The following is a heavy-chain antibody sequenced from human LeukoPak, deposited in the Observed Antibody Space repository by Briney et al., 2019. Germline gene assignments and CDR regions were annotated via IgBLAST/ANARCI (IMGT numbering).Heavy chain of an antibody. CDR1: GYTFTGYY. CDR3: ARDPLNIAALDY. J-gene: IGHJ4*02. D-gene: IGHD6-13*01. CDR2: INPNSGGT. Sequence: ASVKVSCKASGYTFTGYYVHWVRQAPGQGREGMGWINPNSGGTNYAQKFQVRVTMTRDTSISTAYMELSRLRSDDTAVYYCARDPLNIAALDYWGQGTLVTVSS. V-gene: IGHV1-2*02.